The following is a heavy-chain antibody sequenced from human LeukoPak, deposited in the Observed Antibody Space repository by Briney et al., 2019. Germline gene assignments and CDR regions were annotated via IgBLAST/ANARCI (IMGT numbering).Heavy chain of an antibody. Sequence: GGSLRLSCEASGFTSKKYGMHWVRQAPGKGLEWVAFISHDGSDKYYADPVKGRFTISSDNSKNTQFLQMNSLRVEDTAMYYCAKEGESGYSGGFDYWGQGTLVTVSS. D-gene: IGHD3-3*01. V-gene: IGHV3-30*18. J-gene: IGHJ4*02. CDR3: AKEGESGYSGGFDY. CDR1: GFTSKKYG. CDR2: ISHDGSDK.